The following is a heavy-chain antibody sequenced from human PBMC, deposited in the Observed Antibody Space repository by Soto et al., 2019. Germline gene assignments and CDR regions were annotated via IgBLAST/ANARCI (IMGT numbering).Heavy chain of an antibody. Sequence: WGSLRLSCAASGFTFSSYSMNCVRQAPWMGLEWVSSISSSISYIYYADSVKGRFTISRDNAKNSLYLQMNSLRAEDTAVYYCARGPYSSSSWFDPWGQGTLVTVSS. CDR3: ARGPYSSSSWFDP. V-gene: IGHV3-21*01. CDR1: GFTFSSYS. J-gene: IGHJ5*02. D-gene: IGHD6-6*01. CDR2: ISSSISYI.